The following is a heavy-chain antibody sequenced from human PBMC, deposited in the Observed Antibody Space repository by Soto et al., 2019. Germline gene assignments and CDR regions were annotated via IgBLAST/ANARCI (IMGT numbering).Heavy chain of an antibody. CDR1: GYTFSSYA. CDR3: ARDTGDGTFDF. J-gene: IGHJ4*02. Sequence: ASVKGSCKTSGYTFSSYARHWVRQAPGQRLEWMGWINAGYGNTKSSQKFQDRVTISRDTSASTAYMELTSLRSEDTAVYYCARDTGDGTFDFWGQGTLVTVSS. D-gene: IGHD7-27*01. V-gene: IGHV1-3*01. CDR2: INAGYGNT.